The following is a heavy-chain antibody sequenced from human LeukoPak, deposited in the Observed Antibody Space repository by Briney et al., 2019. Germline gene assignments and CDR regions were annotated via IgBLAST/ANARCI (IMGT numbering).Heavy chain of an antibody. CDR3: ARNPNYSGTYYDAFDI. V-gene: IGHV3-72*01. D-gene: IGHD1-26*01. CDR1: GFTFSDHY. CDR2: SRNKPDGYTT. Sequence: GGSLRLSCVGFGFTFSDHYMDWVRQAPGKGLEWVGRSRNKPDGYTTEYATSLKGRFTISRDDSGGSMYLQLSSLRTEDTAVYYCARNPNYSGTYYDAFDIWGQGTMVTVSS. J-gene: IGHJ3*02.